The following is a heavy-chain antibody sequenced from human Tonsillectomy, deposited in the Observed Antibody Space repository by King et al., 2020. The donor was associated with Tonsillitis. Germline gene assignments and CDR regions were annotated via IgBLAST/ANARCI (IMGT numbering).Heavy chain of an antibody. CDR1: GGSISSYY. V-gene: IGHV4-59*01. CDR3: ASHVIAAAGNGMDV. D-gene: IGHD6-13*01. J-gene: IGHJ6*02. CDR2: IYYSGST. Sequence: QLQESGPGLVKPSETLSLTCTVSGGSISSYYWSWIRQPPGKGLEWIGYIYYSGSTNYNPSLKSRVTISVDTSKNQFSLKLSSVTAADTAVYYCASHVIAAAGNGMDVWGQGTTVTVSS.